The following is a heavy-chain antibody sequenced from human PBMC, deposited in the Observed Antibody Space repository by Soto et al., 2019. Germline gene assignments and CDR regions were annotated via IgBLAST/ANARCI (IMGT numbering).Heavy chain of an antibody. V-gene: IGHV3-23*01. CDR3: AKDRDSSSFPYYFDY. CDR1: GFTFSSYA. CDR2: ISGSGGST. D-gene: IGHD6-6*01. Sequence: PGGSLRLSCAASGFTFSSYAMSWVRQAPGKGLEWVSAISGSGGSTYYADSVKGRFTISRDNSKNTLYLQMNSLRAEDTAVYYCAKDRDSSSFPYYFDYWGQGTLVTVSS. J-gene: IGHJ4*02.